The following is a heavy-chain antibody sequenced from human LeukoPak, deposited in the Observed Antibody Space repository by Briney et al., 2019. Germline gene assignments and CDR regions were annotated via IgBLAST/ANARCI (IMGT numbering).Heavy chain of an antibody. CDR2: ISSSGSTI. CDR1: GFTFSSYE. J-gene: IGHJ6*04. D-gene: IGHD3-10*01. CDR3: ARDWFGELSPDYYGMDV. Sequence: PGGSLRLSCAASGFTFSSYEMNWVRQAPGKGLEWVSYISSSGSTIYYADSVKGRFTISRDNAKNSLYLQMNSLRAEDTAVYYCARDWFGELSPDYYGMDVWGKGPTVTVSP. V-gene: IGHV3-48*03.